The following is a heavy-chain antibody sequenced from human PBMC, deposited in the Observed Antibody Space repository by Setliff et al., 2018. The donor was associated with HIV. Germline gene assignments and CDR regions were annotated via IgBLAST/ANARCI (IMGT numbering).Heavy chain of an antibody. D-gene: IGHD5-12*01. CDR3: AREVRDGYKYYFDC. V-gene: IGHV4-61*02. CDR1: GGSISSGSYY. J-gene: IGHJ4*02. Sequence: PSETLSLTCTVSGGSISSGSYYWSWIRQPAGKGLEWIGRIYTSGSTNYNPSLKSRVTISVDTSKNQFSLKLSSVTAADTAVYYCAREVRDGYKYYFDCWGQGTLVTVSS. CDR2: IYTSGST.